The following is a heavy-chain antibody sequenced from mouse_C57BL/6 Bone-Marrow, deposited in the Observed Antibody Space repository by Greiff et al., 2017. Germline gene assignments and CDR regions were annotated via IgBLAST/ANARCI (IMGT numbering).Heavy chain of an antibody. V-gene: IGHV5-17*01. CDR1: GFTFSDYG. J-gene: IGHJ3*01. D-gene: IGHD2-4*01. Sequence: EVKVVESGGGLVKPGGSLKLSCAASGFTFSDYGMTWVRQAPEKGLEWVAYIRSGRSTIYYAVTVKGRFTLSRDHAKNTLFLQMDWRRSEDTAIYFCARGDENYEGAWFAYWGQGTLVTVSA. CDR2: IRSGRSTI. CDR3: ARGDENYEGAWFAY.